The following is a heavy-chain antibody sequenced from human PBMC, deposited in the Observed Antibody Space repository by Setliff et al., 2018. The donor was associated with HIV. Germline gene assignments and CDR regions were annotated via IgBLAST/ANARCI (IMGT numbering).Heavy chain of an antibody. CDR3: ARDPFSSDY. Sequence: ASVKVSCKTSGYKFSSFGITWVRQAPGQGLEWMAWIRFCNDNDSTKYDPKFEGRVTLSSDPSTQTVYLELRSLRLNDTAVFYCARDPFSSDYWGQGTLVTVSS. CDR2: IRFCNDNDST. J-gene: IGHJ4*02. V-gene: IGHV1-18*01. CDR1: GYKFSSFG.